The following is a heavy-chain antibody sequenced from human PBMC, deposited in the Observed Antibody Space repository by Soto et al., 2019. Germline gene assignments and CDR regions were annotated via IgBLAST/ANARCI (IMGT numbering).Heavy chain of an antibody. V-gene: IGHV4-59*01. D-gene: IGHD3-3*01. J-gene: IGHJ4*02. CDR3: ARMADFWSGYYLYYFDY. CDR1: GGSISSYY. CDR2: IYYSGST. Sequence: SETLSLTCTVSGGSISSYYWSWIRQPPGKGLEWIGYIYYSGSTNYNPSLKSRVTISVDTSKNQFSLKLSSVTAADTAVYYCARMADFWSGYYLYYFDYWGQGTRVTVS.